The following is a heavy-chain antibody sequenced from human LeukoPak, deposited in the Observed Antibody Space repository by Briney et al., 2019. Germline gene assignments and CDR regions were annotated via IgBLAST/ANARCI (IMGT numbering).Heavy chain of an antibody. V-gene: IGHV1-2*02. CDR1: GYTFSGYY. J-gene: IGHJ4*02. CDR2: INANSGGT. CDR3: ARDSGVASLGPDY. D-gene: IGHD3-10*01. Sequence: ASVKLSCKASGYTFSGYYMHWVRQAPGQGLEWMGWINANSGGTNSAQKFQGRVTMTRDTSISTAYMELSRLRSDDTAVYYCARDSGVASLGPDYWGQGTLVTVSS.